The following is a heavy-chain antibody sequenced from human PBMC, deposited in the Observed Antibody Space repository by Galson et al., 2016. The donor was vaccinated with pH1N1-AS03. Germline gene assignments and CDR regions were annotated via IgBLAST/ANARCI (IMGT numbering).Heavy chain of an antibody. D-gene: IGHD6-13*01. CDR1: GFTFSSYA. CDR2: ISGNGFST. J-gene: IGHJ4*02. V-gene: IGHV3-64*01. CDR3: ARGPVSYSNYWFPPPDY. Sequence: SLRLSCAASGFTFSSYAMFWVRQAPGKGLEYVSAISGNGFSTYYASSVKDRFTISRDNPKNTLFLQMGSPRPEDMAVYYCARGPVSYSNYWFPPPDYWGQGTLVTVSS.